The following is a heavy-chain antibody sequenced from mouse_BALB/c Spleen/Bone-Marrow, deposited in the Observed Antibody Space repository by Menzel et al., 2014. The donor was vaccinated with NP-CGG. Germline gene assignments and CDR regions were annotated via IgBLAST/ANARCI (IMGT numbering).Heavy chain of an antibody. CDR1: GFTFSSFG. D-gene: IGHD4-1*01. CDR3: TRGGNWEDFDY. J-gene: IGHJ2*01. Sequence: EVNVVESGGGLVQPGGSRKLSCAASGFTFSSFGVHWVRQAPEKGLEWIAYISSDSGAIFYADTVKGRFTISRDNPKNTLFLQMTSLRSEDTAIYFCTRGGNWEDFDYWGQGTTLTVSS. V-gene: IGHV5-17*02. CDR2: ISSDSGAI.